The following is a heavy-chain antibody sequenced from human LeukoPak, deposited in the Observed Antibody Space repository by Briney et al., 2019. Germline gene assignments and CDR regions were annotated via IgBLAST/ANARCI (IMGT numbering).Heavy chain of an antibody. CDR2: IFVGSGNT. Sequence: SVKVSCKASGFTFTSSAMQWVRQARGQRLEWIGWIFVGSGNTNYAQKFQERVTITRDMSTSTAYMELSSLRSEDTAVYYCAAGWVCGGGSCYYYFDYWGQGTLVTVSS. CDR1: GFTFTSSA. V-gene: IGHV1-58*02. D-gene: IGHD2-15*01. CDR3: AAGWVCGGGSCYYYFDY. J-gene: IGHJ4*02.